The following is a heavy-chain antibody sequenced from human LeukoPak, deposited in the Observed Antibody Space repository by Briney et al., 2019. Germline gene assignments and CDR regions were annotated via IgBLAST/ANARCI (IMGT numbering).Heavy chain of an antibody. CDR2: ISYDGSNK. V-gene: IGHV3-30-3*01. J-gene: IGHJ4*02. Sequence: GGSLRLSCAASGFTFSSYAMHWVRQAPGKGLEWVAVISYDGSNKYYADSVKGRFTISRDNSKNTLHLQMNSLRAEDTAVYYCASQGGEGLQQLVPRGFDYWGQGTLVTVSS. D-gene: IGHD6-13*01. CDR3: ASQGGEGLQQLVPRGFDY. CDR1: GFTFSSYA.